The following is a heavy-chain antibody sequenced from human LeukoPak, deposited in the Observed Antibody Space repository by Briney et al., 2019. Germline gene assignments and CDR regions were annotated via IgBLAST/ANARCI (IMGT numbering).Heavy chain of an antibody. CDR3: ITADGGNSGG. J-gene: IGHJ4*02. V-gene: IGHV3-15*01. D-gene: IGHD4-23*01. Sequence: PGGSLRLSCAASGFTFSNAWMSWVRQAPGKGLEWVGRIKSKTDGGTTDYAAPAKGRFTISRDDSKNTVYLQMNSLKTEDTAVYYCITADGGNSGGWGQGTLVTVSS. CDR2: IKSKTDGGTT. CDR1: GFTFSNAW.